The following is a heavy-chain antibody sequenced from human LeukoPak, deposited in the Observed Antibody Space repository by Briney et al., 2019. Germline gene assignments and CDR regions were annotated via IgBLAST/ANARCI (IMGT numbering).Heavy chain of an antibody. V-gene: IGHV4-59*13. J-gene: IGHJ4*02. D-gene: IGHD6-25*01. Sequence: SETLSLTCTVWGGSFCGYHWSGLRKPPGKGLEGIANIYHTGSTNYNPSLSSRVTISIDTAKNQFSLKLTSVTAADTAVYYCARRGRNSSGWQDYLWGQGTLVTVSS. CDR3: ARRGRNSSGWQDYL. CDR2: IYHTGST. CDR1: GGSFCGYH.